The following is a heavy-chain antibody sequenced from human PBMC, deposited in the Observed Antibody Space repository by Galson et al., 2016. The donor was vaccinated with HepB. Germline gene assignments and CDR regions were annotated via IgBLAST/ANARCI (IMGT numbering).Heavy chain of an antibody. V-gene: IGHV3-48*01. J-gene: IGHJ6*02. Sequence: SLRLSCAASGFRFSDYNMNWVRQAPGRGLEWVAYISASSGTIYYADSVKGRFTISRDNANNSLSLQMNSLRAEDTAFYYCARPYTYYFGSGGYFDVLHYGMDVWGQGTTVTVSS. CDR3: ARPYTYYFGSGGYFDVLHYGMDV. CDR2: ISASSGTI. CDR1: GFRFSDYN. D-gene: IGHD3-10*01.